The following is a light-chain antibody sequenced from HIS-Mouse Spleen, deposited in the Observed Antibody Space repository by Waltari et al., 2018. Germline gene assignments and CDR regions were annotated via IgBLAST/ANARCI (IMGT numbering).Light chain of an antibody. CDR2: DVS. J-gene: IGLJ3*02. V-gene: IGLV2-11*01. CDR3: CSYAGSYTWV. Sequence: QSALTQPRSVSGSPGQSVTIPCTGTSSDVGGYNYVSWYQQPPGKAPNLMIYDVSKRPSGVPDRFSGSKSGNTASLTISGLQAEDEADYYCCSYAGSYTWVFGGGTKLTVL. CDR1: SSDVGGYNY.